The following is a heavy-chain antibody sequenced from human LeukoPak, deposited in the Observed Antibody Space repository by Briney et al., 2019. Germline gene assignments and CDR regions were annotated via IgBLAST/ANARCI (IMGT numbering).Heavy chain of an antibody. CDR1: GGSISIYY. D-gene: IGHD6-19*01. CDR3: AREIAVAGPNWFDP. J-gene: IGHJ5*02. Sequence: SETLSLTCTVSGGSISIYYWSWIRQPAGKGLEWIGRIYTSGSTNYNPSLKSRVTISVDTSKNQFSLKLSSVTAADTAVYYCAREIAVAGPNWFDPWGQGTLVTVSS. CDR2: IYTSGST. V-gene: IGHV4-4*07.